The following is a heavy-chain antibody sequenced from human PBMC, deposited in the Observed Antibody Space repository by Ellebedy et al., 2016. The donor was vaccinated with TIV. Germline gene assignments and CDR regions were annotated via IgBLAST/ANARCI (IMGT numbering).Heavy chain of an antibody. Sequence: SGPTLVKPTQTLTLTCTFSGFSLSTSGMCVSWIRQPPGKALEWLARIDWDDDKYYSTSLKTRLTISKDTSKNQVVPTMTNMDPVDTATYYCARMSYGDYVGWFDPWGQGTLVTVSS. J-gene: IGHJ5*02. D-gene: IGHD4-17*01. CDR3: ARMSYGDYVGWFDP. CDR2: IDWDDDK. V-gene: IGHV2-70*11. CDR1: GFSLSTSGMC.